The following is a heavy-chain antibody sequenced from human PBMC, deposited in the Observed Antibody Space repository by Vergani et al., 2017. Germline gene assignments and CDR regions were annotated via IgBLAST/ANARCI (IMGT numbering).Heavy chain of an antibody. D-gene: IGHD3-22*01. CDR3: ARVLGGDYYDSSGYFDY. CDR1: GGSISSSSYY. V-gene: IGHV4-39*07. J-gene: IGHJ4*02. Sequence: QLQLQESGPGLVKPSETLSLTCTVSGGSISSSSYYWGWIRQPPGKGLEWIGRIYYSGSTYYNPSLKSRVTISVDTSKNQFSLKLSSVTAADTAVYYCARVLGGDYYDSSGYFDYWGQGTLVTVSS. CDR2: IYYSGST.